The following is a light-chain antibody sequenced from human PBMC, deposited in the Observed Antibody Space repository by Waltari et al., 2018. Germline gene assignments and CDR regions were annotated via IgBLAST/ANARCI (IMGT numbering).Light chain of an antibody. J-gene: IGKJ1*01. CDR3: QQYEKWPRT. Sequence: EIVMTQTPATLSVSPGESAPLFCRASQSVTTNLAWYVQKPGQAPRLLIYGASARATGGPARFTGGGYGTEFTLTISSLQSEDFAVYYCQQYEKWPRTFGQGTKVEIK. CDR1: QSVTTN. V-gene: IGKV3-15*01. CDR2: GAS.